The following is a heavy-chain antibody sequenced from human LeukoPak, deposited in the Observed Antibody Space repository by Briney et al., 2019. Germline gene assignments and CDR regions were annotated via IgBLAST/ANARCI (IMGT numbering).Heavy chain of an antibody. J-gene: IGHJ4*02. CDR3: AKDFDY. CDR2: ISYDGSNK. V-gene: IGHV3-30*18. CDR1: GFTFSSYG. Sequence: GGSLRLSCAASGFTFSSYGMHWVRQAPGKGLEWVAVISYDGSNKYYADSVKGRFTISRDNSKNTLYLQMSSLRAEDTAVYYCAKDFDYWGQGTLVTVFS.